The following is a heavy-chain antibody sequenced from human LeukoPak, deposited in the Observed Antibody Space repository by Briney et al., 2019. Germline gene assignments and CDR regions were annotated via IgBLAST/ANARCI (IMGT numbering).Heavy chain of an antibody. CDR1: GFTFSSYG. CDR3: ATKLHRLATSDY. D-gene: IGHD5-24*01. Sequence: PGGSLRLSCAASGFTFSSYGMYWVRQAPGKGLEWVAVISRDGGNKFYADSVKGRFTISRDNSKDTLYLEMNSLSAEDTAVYSCATKLHRLATSDYGGEGTLVTVSS. V-gene: IGHV3-30*03. CDR2: ISRDGGNK. J-gene: IGHJ4*02.